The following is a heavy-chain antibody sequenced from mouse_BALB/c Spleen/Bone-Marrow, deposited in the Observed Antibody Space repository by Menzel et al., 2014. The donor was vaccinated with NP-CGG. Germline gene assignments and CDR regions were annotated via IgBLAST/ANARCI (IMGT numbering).Heavy chain of an antibody. CDR3: ARHNYDETWFAY. CDR2: ISNGGGST. D-gene: IGHD2-4*01. CDR1: GFTFSDYY. V-gene: IGHV5-12*02. J-gene: IGHJ3*01. Sequence: EAMLVESGGGLVQPGGSLKLSCATSGFTFSDYYMYWVRQTPEKRLEWVAYISNGGGSTYYPDTVKGRFTISRDNAKNTLYLQMSRLKSEDTAMYYCARHNYDETWFAYWGQGTLVTVSA.